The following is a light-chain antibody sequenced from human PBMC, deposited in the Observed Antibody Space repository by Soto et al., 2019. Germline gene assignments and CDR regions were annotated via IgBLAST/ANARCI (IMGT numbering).Light chain of an antibody. V-gene: IGKV1-39*01. CDR2: AAS. CDR1: QSIVTY. J-gene: IGKJ1*01. CDR3: QQSYSNPLA. Sequence: DIQMTQSPSSLSASVGDRFTITCRASQSIVTYLNWYLQKPGKAPKLLIYAASNLQSGVPSRFSGSGSGTDFTLTISSLQPEDFETYYCQQSYSNPLAFGQGTKVDIK.